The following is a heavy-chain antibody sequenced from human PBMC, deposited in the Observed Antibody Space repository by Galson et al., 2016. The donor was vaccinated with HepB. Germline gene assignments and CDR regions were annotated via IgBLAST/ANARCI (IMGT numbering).Heavy chain of an antibody. J-gene: IGHJ3*02. CDR2: IKEDGSEK. Sequence: SLRLSCAASGFTFSSYWMSWVRQAPGKGLEWVANIKEDGSEKYYVDSVKGRFTIPRDNAKNSLYLQMNSLRAEDTAVYYCARERQECYGSGSYAFDIWGQGTMVTVSS. V-gene: IGHV3-7*01. CDR3: ARERQECYGSGSYAFDI. D-gene: IGHD3-10*01. CDR1: GFTFSSYW.